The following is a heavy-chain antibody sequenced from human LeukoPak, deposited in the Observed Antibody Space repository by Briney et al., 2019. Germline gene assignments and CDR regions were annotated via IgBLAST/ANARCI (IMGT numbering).Heavy chain of an antibody. D-gene: IGHD1-1*01. CDR1: GGSFSGYY. J-gene: IGHJ4*02. CDR2: INHSGST. CDR3: ARHVTTEYYFDY. V-gene: IGHV4-34*01. Sequence: SETLSLTCAVYGGSFSGYYWSWIRQPPGKGPEWIGEINHSGSTNYNPSLKSRVTISVDTSKNQFSLKLSSVTAADTAVYYCARHVTTEYYFDYWGQGTLVTVSS.